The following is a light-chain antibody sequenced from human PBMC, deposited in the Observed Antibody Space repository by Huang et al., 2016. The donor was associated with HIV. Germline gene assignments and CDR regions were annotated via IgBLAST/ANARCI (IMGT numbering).Light chain of an antibody. CDR2: GAS. CDR1: QSLSNN. V-gene: IGKV3-15*01. J-gene: IGKJ2*01. Sequence: VMTQSPATLSVSPGERATLSCRANQSLSNNLAWYRQKPGQAPRLLSYGASTRATDIPDRFSGSGSGTEFTLAIRSLQSEDFAVYYCQQYSIWPYTFGQGTKVEIK. CDR3: QQYSIWPYT.